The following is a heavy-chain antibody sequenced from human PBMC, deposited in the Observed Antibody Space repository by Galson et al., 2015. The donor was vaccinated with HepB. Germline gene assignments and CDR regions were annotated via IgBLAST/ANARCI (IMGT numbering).Heavy chain of an antibody. J-gene: IGHJ4*02. V-gene: IGHV1-69*13. Sequence: SVKVSCKASGGTFSSYAISWVRQAPGQGLEWMGGIIPIFGTANYAQKFQGRVTITADESTSTAYMELSSLRSEDTAVYYCARNHRYYYDSSGYYLFDYWGQGTLVTVSS. CDR1: GGTFSSYA. D-gene: IGHD3-22*01. CDR2: IIPIFGTA. CDR3: ARNHRYYYDSSGYYLFDY.